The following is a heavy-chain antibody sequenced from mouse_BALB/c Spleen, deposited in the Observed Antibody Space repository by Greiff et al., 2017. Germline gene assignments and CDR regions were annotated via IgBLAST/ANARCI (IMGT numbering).Heavy chain of an antibody. CDR3: ARVEYSNYGYYAMDY. Sequence: EVQRVESGGGLVQPGGSRKLSCAASGFTFSSFGMHWVRQAPEKGLEWVAYISSGSSTIYYADTVKGRFTISRDNPKNTLFLQMTSLRSEDTAMYYCARVEYSNYGYYAMDYWGQGTSVTVSS. V-gene: IGHV5-17*02. CDR2: ISSGSSTI. CDR1: GFTFSSFG. D-gene: IGHD2-5*01. J-gene: IGHJ4*01.